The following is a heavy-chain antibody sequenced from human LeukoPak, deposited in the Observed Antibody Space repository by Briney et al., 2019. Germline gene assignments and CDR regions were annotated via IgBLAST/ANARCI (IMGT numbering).Heavy chain of an antibody. CDR3: ARELWFGELLTDY. Sequence: ASVKVSCKASGYTFTGYYMHWVRQAPGQGLEWMGWINPNSGGTNYAQKFQGRVTMTRDTSISTAYMELSRLRSDDTAGYYCARELWFGELLTDYWGQGTLVTVSS. CDR1: GYTFTGYY. D-gene: IGHD3-10*01. CDR2: INPNSGGT. V-gene: IGHV1-2*02. J-gene: IGHJ4*02.